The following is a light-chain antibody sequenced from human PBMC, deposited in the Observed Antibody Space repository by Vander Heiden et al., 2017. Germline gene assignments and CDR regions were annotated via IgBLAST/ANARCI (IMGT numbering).Light chain of an antibody. CDR2: DAS. CDR3: QHRSNWRLT. Sequence: EIVLTQSPATLSSSPGGRATLSCRASQSLNNYLAWYQQKSGQAPRLLIYDASKRATGIPARFSGSGSGTDFTLTISSLEAEDFAVYFCQHRSNWRLTFGGGTKVEIE. CDR1: QSLNNY. V-gene: IGKV3-11*01. J-gene: IGKJ4*01.